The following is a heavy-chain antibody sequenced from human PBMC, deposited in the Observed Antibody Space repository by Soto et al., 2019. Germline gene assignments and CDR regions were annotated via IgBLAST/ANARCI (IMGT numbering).Heavy chain of an antibody. CDR3: AKVSRKGSAIDFDY. V-gene: IGHV1-8*01. Sequence: QVQLVQSGAELKKPGASVKVSCKASGYTFSNYDMNWVRQATGQGPEWIGWVNPNNGDTGYAQKLQAQITLTTDISTPTAYMELTSLRSEDTAIYYCAKVSRKGSAIDFDYWGQGTLITVSS. CDR1: GYTFSNYD. J-gene: IGHJ4*02. CDR2: VNPNNGDT. D-gene: IGHD3-10*01.